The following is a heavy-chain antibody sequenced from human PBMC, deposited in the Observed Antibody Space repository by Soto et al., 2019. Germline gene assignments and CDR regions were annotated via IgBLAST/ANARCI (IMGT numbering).Heavy chain of an antibody. J-gene: IGHJ3*02. Sequence: QVQLVEAGGGVVQPGRSLRLSCAASGFTFSRYGMHWVRQAPGKGLEWVAVIWYDGSNKYYADSVKGRFTISRDNSKNTEDLQMNSLRAEDAAVDYCAEGNDDDFDIWGQGTMVTVSS. V-gene: IGHV3-33*01. CDR1: GFTFSRYG. CDR3: AEGNDDDFDI. CDR2: IWYDGSNK.